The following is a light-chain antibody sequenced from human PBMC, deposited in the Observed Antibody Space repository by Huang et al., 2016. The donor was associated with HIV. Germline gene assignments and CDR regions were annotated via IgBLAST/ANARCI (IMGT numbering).Light chain of an antibody. V-gene: IGKV1-39*01. CDR2: AAS. CDR1: QNISNY. Sequence: DIQMTQSPFSLSASVGDRVTITCRASQNISNYLNWYQQKPGKAPNLLIFAASTLQGGVPSNFSGSGSGTDFTLTISSLQPEHFATYYCQQSYNTPLTFGGGTKVEIK. J-gene: IGKJ4*01. CDR3: QQSYNTPLT.